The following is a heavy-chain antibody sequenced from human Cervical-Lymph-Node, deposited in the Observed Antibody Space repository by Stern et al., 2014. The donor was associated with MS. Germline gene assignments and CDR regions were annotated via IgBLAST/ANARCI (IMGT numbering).Heavy chain of an antibody. CDR1: GFTLNKYA. J-gene: IGHJ6*02. Sequence: EVQLVESGGDLVQPGGSLRLSCAASGFTLNKYAMNWVRQAPGKGLEWVSTISGSGGSIYYADSVKGRFTISRDNSENTLYLQMHSLRAEDTAIYYCAKQYFDSSGYSYYYGMDVWGQGTTVTVSS. CDR2: ISGSGGSI. CDR3: AKQYFDSSGYSYYYGMDV. V-gene: IGHV3-23*04. D-gene: IGHD3-22*01.